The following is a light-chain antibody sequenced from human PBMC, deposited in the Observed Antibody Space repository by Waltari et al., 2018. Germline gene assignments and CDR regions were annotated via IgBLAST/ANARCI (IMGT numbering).Light chain of an antibody. CDR2: AAS. J-gene: IGKJ2*01. CDR1: QSLSSY. Sequence: DIQMTQSPSSLSASVVARVTIPCRASQSLSSYLNWYQQKPGKAPKLLIYAASSLQSGVPSRFSGSGSGTDFTLTISSLQPEDFATYYCQQHNNFPYTLGQGTRLEIK. V-gene: IGKV1-39*01. CDR3: QQHNNFPYT.